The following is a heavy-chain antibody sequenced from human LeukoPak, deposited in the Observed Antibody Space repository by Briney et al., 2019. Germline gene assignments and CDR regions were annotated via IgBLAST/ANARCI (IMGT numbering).Heavy chain of an antibody. D-gene: IGHD3-22*01. CDR1: GFTFSSYS. J-gene: IGHJ3*02. V-gene: IGHV3-48*02. CDR2: ISTSSGTI. Sequence: GGSLRLSCAASGFTFSSYSMNWVRQAPGKGLEWVSHISTSSGTIYYADSVKGRFTISRDNAKNSLYLQMNSLRDEDTAVYYCARDWDYYDSSGYYSGAFDIWGQGTMVTVSS. CDR3: ARDWDYYDSSGYYSGAFDI.